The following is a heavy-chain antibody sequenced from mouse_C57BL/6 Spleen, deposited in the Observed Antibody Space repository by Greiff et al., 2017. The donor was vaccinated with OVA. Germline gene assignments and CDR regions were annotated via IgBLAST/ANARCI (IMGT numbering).Heavy chain of an antibody. J-gene: IGHJ4*01. CDR1: GFTFRDYG. CDR2: ISSGSSPI. V-gene: IGHV5-17*01. D-gene: IGHD1-1*01. Sequence: EVHLVESGGGLVKPGGSLKLSCAASGFTFRDYGMHWVRQAPEKGLEWVAYISSGSSPIYDADTVTGRFTISRDNAKNTLFLQMTSLRSEDTAMYYCASDYYGSSYYYYAMDYWGQGTSVTVSS. CDR3: ASDYYGSSYYYYAMDY.